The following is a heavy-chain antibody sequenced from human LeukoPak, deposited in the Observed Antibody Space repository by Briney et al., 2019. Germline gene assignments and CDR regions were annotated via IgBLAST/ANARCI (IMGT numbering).Heavy chain of an antibody. CDR2: IYPRDGST. V-gene: IGHV1-46*01. Sequence: ASVKVSCKASGYTFTGSYIHWVRQAPGQGLEWMGMIYPRDGSTSYAQKFQGRVTVTRDTSTSTVHMELSGLRSEDTAVYYCARDQEGFDYWGQGTLVTVSS. CDR1: GYTFTGSY. CDR3: ARDQEGFDY. J-gene: IGHJ4*02.